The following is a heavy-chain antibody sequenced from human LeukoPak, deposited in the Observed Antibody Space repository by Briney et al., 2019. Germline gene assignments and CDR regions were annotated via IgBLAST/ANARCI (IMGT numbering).Heavy chain of an antibody. CDR2: IYSGGTT. V-gene: IGHV3-53*01. J-gene: IGHJ4*02. CDR3: ARGRRDGYNLGY. CDR1: GFNATTNY. Sequence: PGGSLRLSCAASGFNATTNYMSWVRQAPGKGPEWVSVIYSGGTTYYAGSVRGRFTISRDISRNTLSLQMNSLRAEDTAVYYCARGRRDGYNLGYWGQGTLVAVSS. D-gene: IGHD5-24*01.